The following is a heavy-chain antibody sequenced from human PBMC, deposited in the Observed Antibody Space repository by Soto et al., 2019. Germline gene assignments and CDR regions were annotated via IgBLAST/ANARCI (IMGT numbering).Heavy chain of an antibody. CDR2: IYYSGSS. Sequence: SETLSLTCTVSGGSISSRSYHWGWLRQPPGKGLEWIGSIYYSGSSYYNPSLKSRVTISVDTSKNQVSLKLSSVTAADTAVYYCARHLYERSSWLRGYYYYYYGMDVWGQGTTVTVSS. J-gene: IGHJ6*02. V-gene: IGHV4-39*01. CDR3: ARHLYERSSWLRGYYYYYYGMDV. CDR1: GGSISSRSYH. D-gene: IGHD6-13*01.